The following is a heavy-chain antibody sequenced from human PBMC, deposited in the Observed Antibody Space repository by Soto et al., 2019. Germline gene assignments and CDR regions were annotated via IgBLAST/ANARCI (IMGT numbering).Heavy chain of an antibody. CDR1: GGTFSSYA. V-gene: IGHV1-69*13. CDR2: IIPIFGTA. CDR3: ARDRSGYYPNWFDP. D-gene: IGHD3-22*01. J-gene: IGHJ5*02. Sequence: SGKVWFKASGGTFSSYAISWGRQAPGQGLEWMGGIIPIFGTANYAQKFQGRVTITADESTSTAYMELSSLRSEDTAVYYCARDRSGYYPNWFDPWGQGTLVTVYS.